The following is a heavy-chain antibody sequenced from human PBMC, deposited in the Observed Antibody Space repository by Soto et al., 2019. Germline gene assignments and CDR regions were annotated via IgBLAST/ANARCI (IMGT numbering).Heavy chain of an antibody. J-gene: IGHJ4*02. V-gene: IGHV1-3*01. CDR1: GYSLPTHT. Sequence: QVQLVQSGAEVKKPGASVRISCKASGYSLPTHTIHWVRQAPGHRLEWMGWINAANGHTKYSQNFQNRVTVSSDTSASTVYMKLNGLTSDDTAIYDCARANGNYDWGPNDYRGQGTLVTVSS. CDR2: INAANGHT. CDR3: ARANGNYDWGPNDY. D-gene: IGHD1-7*01.